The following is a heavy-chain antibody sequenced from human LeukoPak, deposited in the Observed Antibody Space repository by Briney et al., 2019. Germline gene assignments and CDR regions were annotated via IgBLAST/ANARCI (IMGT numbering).Heavy chain of an antibody. CDR3: ARVVECSGGSCYYYYYYYMDV. J-gene: IGHJ6*03. CDR1: GFTFSSYS. Sequence: PGGSLRLSCAASGFTFSSYSMNWVRQAPGKGLEWVSSISSSSSYIYYADSVKGRFTISRDNAKNSLYLQMNSLRAEDTAVYYCARVVECSGGSCYYYYYYYMDVWGKGTTVTVSS. V-gene: IGHV3-21*01. CDR2: ISSSSSYI. D-gene: IGHD2-15*01.